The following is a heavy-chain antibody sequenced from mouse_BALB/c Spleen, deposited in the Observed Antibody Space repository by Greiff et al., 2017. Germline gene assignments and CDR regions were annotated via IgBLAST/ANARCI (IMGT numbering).Heavy chain of an antibody. Sequence: EVKLVESGGGLVQPGGSMKLSCVASGFTFSNYWMNWVRQSPEKGLEWVAEIRLKSNNYATHYAESVKGRFTISRDDSKSSVYLQMNNLRAEDTGIYYCTRGDYWGQGTTLTVSS. J-gene: IGHJ2*01. CDR1: GFTFSNYW. V-gene: IGHV6-6*02. CDR3: TRGDY. CDR2: IRLKSNNYAT.